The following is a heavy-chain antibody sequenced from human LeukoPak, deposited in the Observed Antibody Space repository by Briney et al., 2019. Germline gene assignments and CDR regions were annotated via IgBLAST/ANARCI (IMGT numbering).Heavy chain of an antibody. V-gene: IGHV6-1*01. Sequence: SQTLSLTCAISGDSVYSGSSAWSWIRQSPSRGLEWLGRTYYRSKWNRDYAESVKSRITINPDTSKNEFSLQLNSVTPEDTAVYYCARNLRPDFDYWGQGTLVTVSS. CDR2: TYYRSKWNR. CDR3: ARNLRPDFDY. CDR1: GDSVYSGSSA. J-gene: IGHJ4*02.